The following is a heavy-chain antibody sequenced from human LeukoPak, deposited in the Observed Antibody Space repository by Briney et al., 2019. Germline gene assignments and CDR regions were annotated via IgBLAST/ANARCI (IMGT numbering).Heavy chain of an antibody. Sequence: ASVNVSCKASGYTFTGYDINWVRQAAGQGLEWMGWMNPNSGNTGYAQKFQGRVTMTRNTSISTAYMELSSLRSEDTAVYYCARAEEGATEFDYWGQGTLSPSPQ. CDR1: GYTFTGYD. D-gene: IGHD1-26*01. CDR2: MNPNSGNT. CDR3: ARAEEGATEFDY. V-gene: IGHV1-8*01. J-gene: IGHJ4*02.